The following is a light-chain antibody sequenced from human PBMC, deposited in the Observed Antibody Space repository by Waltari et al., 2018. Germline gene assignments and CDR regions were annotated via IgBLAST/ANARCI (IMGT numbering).Light chain of an antibody. J-gene: IGKJ5*01. V-gene: IGKV3-11*01. CDR1: QSINSY. Sequence: EIVLTQFPATLSLSPGERATLSCRASQSINSYLAWYQQKPGQAPRLLIYDASNRATGVPARFSGSGSGSDFTLTISSLDPEDFAVYYCQQRYNWPLTFGQGTRLEIK. CDR2: DAS. CDR3: QQRYNWPLT.